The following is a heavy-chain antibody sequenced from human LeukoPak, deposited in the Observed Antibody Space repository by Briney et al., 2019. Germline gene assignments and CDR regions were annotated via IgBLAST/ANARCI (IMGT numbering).Heavy chain of an antibody. CDR3: AKDGGYCSSTSCPGPFDY. J-gene: IGHJ4*02. Sequence: GGSLRLSCAASGFTFSSYGMHWVRQAAGKGLEWVAFIRYDGSNKYYADSVKGRFTISRDNSKNTLYLQMDSLRAEDTAVYYCAKDGGYCSSTSCPGPFDYWGQGTLVTVSS. CDR2: IRYDGSNK. D-gene: IGHD2-2*01. CDR1: GFTFSSYG. V-gene: IGHV3-30*02.